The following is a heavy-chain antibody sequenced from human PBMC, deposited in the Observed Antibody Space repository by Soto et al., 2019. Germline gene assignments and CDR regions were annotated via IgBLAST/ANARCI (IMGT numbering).Heavy chain of an antibody. CDR3: ARDLGRLMGATPGY. CDR1: GFTFSSYS. Sequence: GGSLRLSCAASGFTFSSYSMNWVRQAPGKGLEWVSSISYSSSYIYYADSVKGRFTISRDNAKNSLYLQMNSLRAEDTAVYYCARDLGRLMGATPGYWGQGTLXTVSS. CDR2: ISYSSSYI. J-gene: IGHJ4*02. V-gene: IGHV3-21*01. D-gene: IGHD1-26*01.